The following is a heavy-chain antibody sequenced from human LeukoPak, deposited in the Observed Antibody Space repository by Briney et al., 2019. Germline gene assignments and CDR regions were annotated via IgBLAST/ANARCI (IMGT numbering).Heavy chain of an antibody. CDR1: GFTFSTYS. J-gene: IGHJ4*02. V-gene: IGHV3-21*05. CDR2: ISSSSSYT. Sequence: GGSLRLSCVASGFTFSTYSMNWVRQAPGKGLEWISYISSSSSYTDYADSVKGRFTISRDNAQNALFLQMDSLRVEDTAVYYCAAGTAADYWGQGTRVTVSS. CDR3: AAGTAADY. D-gene: IGHD6-13*01.